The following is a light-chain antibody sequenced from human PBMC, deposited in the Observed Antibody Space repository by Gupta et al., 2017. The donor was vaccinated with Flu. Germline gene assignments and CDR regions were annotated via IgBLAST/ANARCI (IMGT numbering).Light chain of an antibody. CDR2: LDR. CDR1: SSDVGGYNL. J-gene: IGLJ3*02. Sequence: SARTQPASVSGSPGPSIAISCTGTSSDVGGYNLVPWYQHHPGTAPKLLLFLDRKRPSGVPARFSGSKSGTTASLTTTGLQAEDEADYYCQSYEATNTCWVFGGGTKLTVL. V-gene: IGLV2-23*01. CDR3: QSYEATNTCWV.